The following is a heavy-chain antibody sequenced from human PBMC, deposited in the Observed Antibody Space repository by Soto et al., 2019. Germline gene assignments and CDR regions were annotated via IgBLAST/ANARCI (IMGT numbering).Heavy chain of an antibody. CDR3: ARRYGGAFDI. Sequence: PSETLSLTCTVSGGSISSYYWSWIRQPPGKGLEWIGCIYYSGSPNYNPSLKSRVTISVDTSKNQFSLKLSSVTAADTAVYYCARRYGGAFDIWGQGTMVTVSS. V-gene: IGHV4-59*08. CDR2: IYYSGSP. J-gene: IGHJ3*02. CDR1: GGSISSYY. D-gene: IGHD3-10*01.